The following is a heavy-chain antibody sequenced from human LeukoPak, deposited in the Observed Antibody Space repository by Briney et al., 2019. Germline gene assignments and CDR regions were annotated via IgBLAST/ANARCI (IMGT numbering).Heavy chain of an antibody. J-gene: IGHJ5*02. CDR2: INLNSCGT. CDR3: ARGDSSSWGWFDP. D-gene: IGHD6-13*01. CDR1: GYTFTGYY. V-gene: IGHV1-2*04. Sequence: ASVKVSFKSSGYTFTGYYLHWVRQPPAQGLEWMGWINLNSCGTNYAQKFQGWVTMTRDTSISTAYMELSRLRSDDTAVYYCARGDSSSWGWFDPWGQGTLVTVSS.